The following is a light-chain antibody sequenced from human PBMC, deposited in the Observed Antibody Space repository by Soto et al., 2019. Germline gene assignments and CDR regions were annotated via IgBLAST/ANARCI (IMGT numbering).Light chain of an antibody. J-gene: IGKJ3*01. CDR3: QHSYINALP. Sequence: IQMSLYPSSLSASAGDRVTIACRARHSISTYLNWFQQKPGKAPKLLIYGAPSLQSGVPSRFSASGSWTHFTLTISSLQPEDLATYFCQHSYINALPFGPGTMVDN. CDR1: HSISTY. CDR2: GAP. V-gene: IGKV1-39*01.